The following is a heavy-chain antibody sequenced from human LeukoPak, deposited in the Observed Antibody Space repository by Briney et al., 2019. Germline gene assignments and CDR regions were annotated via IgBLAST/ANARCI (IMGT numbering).Heavy chain of an antibody. CDR3: ARGLGIAAALPSSGNRFDP. D-gene: IGHD6-13*01. CDR2: INQSGST. CDR1: GGSFSGYY. V-gene: IGHV4-34*01. J-gene: IGHJ5*02. Sequence: PSETLSLTCAVYGGSFSGYYWSWIRQPPGKGLEWIGEINQSGSTNYNPSLKSRVTISVDTSKNQFSLKLSSVTAADTAVYYCARGLGIAAALPSSGNRFDPWGQGTLVTVSS.